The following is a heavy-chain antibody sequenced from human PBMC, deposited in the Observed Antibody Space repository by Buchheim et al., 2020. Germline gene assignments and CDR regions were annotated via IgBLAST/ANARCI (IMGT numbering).Heavy chain of an antibody. V-gene: IGHV1-46*01. J-gene: IGHJ6*02. CDR3: AREKILLLGDYYYGMDV. D-gene: IGHD3-22*01. Sequence: QVQLVQSGAEVKKPGASVKVSCKASGYTFTSYYMHWVRQAPGQGLEWMGIINPSGGSTSYAQTFQGRVTMTRDTSTSHVYMELSSLRSEDTAVYYCAREKILLLGDYYYGMDVWGQGTT. CDR1: GYTFTSYY. CDR2: INPSGGST.